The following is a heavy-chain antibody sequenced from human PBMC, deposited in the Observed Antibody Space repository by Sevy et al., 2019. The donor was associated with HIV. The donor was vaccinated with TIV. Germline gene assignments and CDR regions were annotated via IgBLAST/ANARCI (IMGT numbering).Heavy chain of an antibody. V-gene: IGHV3-30*04. Sequence: GGSLRLSCAGSGFTFSSYAMHWVRQAPGKGLEWVAVISYDGSNKYYADSVKGRFTISRDNSKNTLYLQMNSLRAEDTAVYYCARDGEEDTAMGNGYFDYWGQGTLVTVSS. CDR3: ARDGEEDTAMGNGYFDY. CDR1: GFTFSSYA. CDR2: ISYDGSNK. D-gene: IGHD5-18*01. J-gene: IGHJ4*02.